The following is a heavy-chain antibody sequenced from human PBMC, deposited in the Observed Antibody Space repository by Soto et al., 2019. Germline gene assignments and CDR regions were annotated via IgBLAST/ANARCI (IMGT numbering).Heavy chain of an antibody. Sequence: QVQLVQSEAEVKKPGSSVKVSCKASGGTFSSYTISWVRQAPGQGLEWMGRIIPILGIANYAQKFQGRVTITADKSTSTAYMELSSLRSEDTAVYYCARALRYFDWFPTSDLWGRGTLVTVSS. CDR3: ARALRYFDWFPTSDL. D-gene: IGHD3-9*01. J-gene: IGHJ2*01. CDR1: GGTFSSYT. V-gene: IGHV1-69*02. CDR2: IIPILGIA.